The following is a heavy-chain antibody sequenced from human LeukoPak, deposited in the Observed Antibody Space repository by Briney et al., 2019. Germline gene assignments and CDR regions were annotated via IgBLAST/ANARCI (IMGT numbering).Heavy chain of an antibody. Sequence: ASVKVSCKASGYTFTIYDINWVRQATGQGLEWMGWMNPNSGNTGYAQKFQGRVTMTRNTSISTAYMELSSLRSEDTAVYYCARGGGYYDSSGYYLLNYWGQGTLVTVSS. V-gene: IGHV1-8*01. CDR2: MNPNSGNT. D-gene: IGHD3-22*01. CDR1: GYTFTIYD. CDR3: ARGGGYYDSSGYYLLNY. J-gene: IGHJ4*02.